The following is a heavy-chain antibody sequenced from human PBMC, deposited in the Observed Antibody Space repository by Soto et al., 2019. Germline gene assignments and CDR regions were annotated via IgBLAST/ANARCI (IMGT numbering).Heavy chain of an antibody. Sequence: QVQLVESGAEVKKPGASVKVSCKAAGYTFTSCYMHWVRQAPGQGIEWMGIINHSGGTTSYAQKFKGRVTMTRDTSTITVYMERSSVRAEDTAVYYCARDVVGATGSCLDPWGQGTLVTVSS. V-gene: IGHV1-46*01. CDR3: ARDVVGATGSCLDP. CDR1: GYTFTSCY. D-gene: IGHD1-26*01. J-gene: IGHJ5*02. CDR2: INHSGGTT.